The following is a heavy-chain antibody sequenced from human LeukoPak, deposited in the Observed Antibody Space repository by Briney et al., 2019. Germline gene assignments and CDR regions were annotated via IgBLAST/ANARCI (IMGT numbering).Heavy chain of an antibody. D-gene: IGHD3-16*01. Sequence: GASVKVSCKASGGTFSSYAISWVRQAPGQGLEWMGGIIPIFGTANYAQKFQGRVTITTDESTSTAYMELSSLRSEDTAVYYCARDLGGGSDAFDIWGQGTMVTVSS. CDR2: IIPIFGTA. V-gene: IGHV1-69*05. CDR1: GGTFSSYA. J-gene: IGHJ3*02. CDR3: ARDLGGGSDAFDI.